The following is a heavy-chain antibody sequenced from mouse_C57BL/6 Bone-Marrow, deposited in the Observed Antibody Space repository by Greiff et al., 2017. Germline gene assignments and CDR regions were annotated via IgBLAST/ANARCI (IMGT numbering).Heavy chain of an antibody. Sequence: VQLQQSGAELVMPGASVKLSCKASGYTFTSYWMHWVKQRPGQGLEWIGEIDPSDSYTNYNQKFKGKSTLTVDKSSSTAYMQLSSLTSEDSAVYYCARDYYSNHYYYAMDYWGQGTSVTVSS. CDR2: IDPSDSYT. J-gene: IGHJ4*01. CDR3: ARDYYSNHYYYAMDY. D-gene: IGHD2-5*01. CDR1: GYTFTSYW. V-gene: IGHV1-69*01.